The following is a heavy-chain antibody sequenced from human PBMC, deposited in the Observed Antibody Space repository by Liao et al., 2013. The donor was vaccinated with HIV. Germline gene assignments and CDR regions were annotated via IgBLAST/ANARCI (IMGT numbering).Heavy chain of an antibody. J-gene: IGHJ2*01. CDR2: VDPSGST. V-gene: IGHV4-4*07. Sequence: QVQLQESGPGLVKPSETLSLTCTVSGASITTYNWSWIRQSAGKGLEWIGRVDPSGSTNYNPSLKSRVSMSVDTSKNQFSLKATSVTAADTAVYYCARDPALYASGLGGWYFDLWGRGTLVTVSS. CDR1: GASITTYN. D-gene: IGHD3-10*01. CDR3: ARDPALYASGLGGWYFDL.